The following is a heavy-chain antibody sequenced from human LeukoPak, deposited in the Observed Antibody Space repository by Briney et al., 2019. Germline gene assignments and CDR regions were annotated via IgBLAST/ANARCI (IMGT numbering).Heavy chain of an antibody. CDR3: ARLVGNYYDSSGYYHPTYYFDY. CDR1: GGSFSGYY. J-gene: IGHJ4*02. V-gene: IGHV4-34*01. CDR2: INHSGST. Sequence: SETLSLTCAVYGGSFSGYYWSWIRQPPGKGLEWIGEINHSGSTNYNPSLKSRVTISVDTSKNQFSLKLSSVTAADTAVYYCARLVGNYYDSSGYYHPTYYFDYWGQGTLVTVSS. D-gene: IGHD3-22*01.